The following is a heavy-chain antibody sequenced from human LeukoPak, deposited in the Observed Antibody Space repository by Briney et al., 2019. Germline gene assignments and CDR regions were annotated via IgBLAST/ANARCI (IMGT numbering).Heavy chain of an antibody. CDR2: ISGSGGST. J-gene: IGHJ4*02. Sequence: PGGSLRLSCAASGFTFSSYAMSWVRQAPGKGLEWVSAISGSGGSTYYADSVKGRFPISRDNSKNTLYLQMNSLRAEDTAVYYCAGXYGGTLXYWGQGTLXXXXS. CDR1: GFTFSSYA. CDR3: AGXYGGTLXY. V-gene: IGHV3-23*01. D-gene: IGHD4-23*01.